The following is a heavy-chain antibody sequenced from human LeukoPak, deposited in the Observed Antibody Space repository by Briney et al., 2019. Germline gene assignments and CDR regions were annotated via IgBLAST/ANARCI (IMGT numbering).Heavy chain of an antibody. J-gene: IGHJ4*02. V-gene: IGHV3-23*01. CDR1: GFTFSSYA. Sequence: PGGSLRLSCAASGFTFSSYAMSWVRQAPGKGLEWASSITSSAAATYYADSVKGRFTISRDNSDNTLYLQMNSLRAEDTAVYYCAKDRPNYYGSNGHYYKLNGDCWGQGTLVTVSS. D-gene: IGHD3-22*01. CDR2: ITSSAAAT. CDR3: AKDRPNYYGSNGHYYKLNGDC.